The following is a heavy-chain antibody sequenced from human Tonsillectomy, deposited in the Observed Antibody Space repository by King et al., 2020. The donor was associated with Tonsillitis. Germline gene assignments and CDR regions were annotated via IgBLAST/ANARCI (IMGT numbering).Heavy chain of an antibody. J-gene: IGHJ3*02. CDR3: AGRPGVIVVVVAATPWAFDI. Sequence: QMQLQESGPGLVKPSETLSLTCTVSGGSISNSSYYWGWIRQPPGKGLEWIGNIYYSGSTYYNPSLKSRVTISLDTSKNQFSLKLSSVTAADTAVYYCAGRPGVIVVVVAATPWAFDIWGQGTMVTVSS. V-gene: IGHV4-39*01. D-gene: IGHD2-15*01. CDR1: GGSISNSSYY. CDR2: IYYSGST.